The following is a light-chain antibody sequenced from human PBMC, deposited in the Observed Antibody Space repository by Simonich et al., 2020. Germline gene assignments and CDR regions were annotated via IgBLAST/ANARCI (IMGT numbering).Light chain of an antibody. CDR3: SSYTSSSTLPV. J-gene: IGLJ2*01. Sequence: SYELTQPPSVSVSPGQTARITCSGDALPKQYAYWYQQKPGQAPVLVIYKDSERPSGIPERFSGSSSGTTVTLTISGVQAEDEADYYCSSYTSSSTLPVFGGGTKLTVL. CDR1: ALPKQY. CDR2: KDS. V-gene: IGLV3-25*03.